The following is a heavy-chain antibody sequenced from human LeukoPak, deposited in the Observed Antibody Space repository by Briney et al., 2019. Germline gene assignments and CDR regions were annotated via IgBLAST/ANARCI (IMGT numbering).Heavy chain of an antibody. CDR3: AKGSTYFYGSGTSDDAFDI. CDR1: GFTVSSNY. Sequence: GGSLRLSGAASGFTVSSNYMSWVRQAPGKGLEWVSVIYSGGSTYYADSVKGRFTISRDNSKNTMYLQMNSLRAEDTAVYYCAKGSTYFYGSGTSDDAFDIWGQGTMVTVSS. V-gene: IGHV3-53*01. J-gene: IGHJ3*02. CDR2: IYSGGST. D-gene: IGHD3-10*01.